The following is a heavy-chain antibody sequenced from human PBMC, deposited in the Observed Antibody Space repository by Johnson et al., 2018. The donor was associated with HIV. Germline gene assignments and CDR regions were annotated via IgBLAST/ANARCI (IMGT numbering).Heavy chain of an antibody. V-gene: IGHV3-15*01. CDR2: LKSKVDGGTT. CDR3: TTEGDAFDI. Sequence: VQLVESGGDVVQPGGSLRLSCRASGFPFSNAWMNWVRQAPGKGLEWVGRLKSKVDGGTTDYAAPVKDRFTISRDDSKNTLYLQMSSLRTEDAAVYYCTTEGDAFDIWGQGTMVTVSS. J-gene: IGHJ3*02. CDR1: GFPFSNAW.